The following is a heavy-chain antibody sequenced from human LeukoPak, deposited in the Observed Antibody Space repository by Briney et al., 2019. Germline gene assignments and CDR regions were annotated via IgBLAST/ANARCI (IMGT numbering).Heavy chain of an antibody. Sequence: ASVKVSCKASGYTFTSYGISWVRQAPGQGLEWMGWISAYNGNTNYAQKLQGRVTMTTDTSTSTAYMELRSLRSDDTAVYYCARRKVGATTGYYYYGMGVWGQGTTVTVSS. D-gene: IGHD1-26*01. CDR2: ISAYNGNT. J-gene: IGHJ6*02. CDR3: ARRKVGATTGYYYYGMGV. V-gene: IGHV1-18*01. CDR1: GYTFTSYG.